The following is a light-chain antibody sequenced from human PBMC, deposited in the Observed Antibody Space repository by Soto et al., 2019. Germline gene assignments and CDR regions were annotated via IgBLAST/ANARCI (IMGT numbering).Light chain of an antibody. CDR1: QSVRGSY. CDR3: QYYGTSPQT. J-gene: IGKJ1*01. Sequence: ELGLRLSPGTISLSLGERATIYCSAGQSVRGSYLAWYQHKPGQAPRLLIYGASSRATGIPDRFSGSGSGTDFTLTISRLEPEDFAVYYCQYYGTSPQTFGQGTKVDIK. CDR2: GAS. V-gene: IGKV3-20*01.